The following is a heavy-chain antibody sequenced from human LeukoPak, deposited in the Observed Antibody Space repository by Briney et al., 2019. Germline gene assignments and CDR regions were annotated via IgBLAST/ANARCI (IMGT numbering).Heavy chain of an antibody. CDR3: AKYIVATPGDYYYYYMDV. CDR1: GFTVSSNY. D-gene: IGHD5-12*01. CDR2: IYSGGST. V-gene: IGHV3-66*01. J-gene: IGHJ6*03. Sequence: GGSLRLSCAASGFTVSSNYMSWVRQAPGKGLEWVSVIYSGGSTYYADSVKGRFTISRDNSKNTLYLQMNSLRAEDTAVYYCAKYIVATPGDYYYYYMDVWGKGTTVTISS.